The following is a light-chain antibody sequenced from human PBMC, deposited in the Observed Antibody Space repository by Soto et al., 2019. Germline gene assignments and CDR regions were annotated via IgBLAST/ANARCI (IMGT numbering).Light chain of an antibody. V-gene: IGKV1-39*01. CDR2: AAS. J-gene: IGKJ2*01. Sequence: DIHLTQSPSSLSASVGESVTFTCRTSQTISSYLNWYQQKPGKAPKLLISAASGLQSWVPSRFSGSGSGTAFTLTITPLHPEDVATYFCQQSYNIPYSFGPGTKLEI. CDR3: QQSYNIPYS. CDR1: QTISSY.